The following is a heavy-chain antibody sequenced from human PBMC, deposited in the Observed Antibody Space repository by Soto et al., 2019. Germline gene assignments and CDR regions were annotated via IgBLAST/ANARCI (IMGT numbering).Heavy chain of an antibody. V-gene: IGHV3-23*01. Sequence: EVQLLESGGGLVQPGGSLRLSCAASGFTFSSYAMSWVRLAPGKGLEWFSSIGGSGGTYYADSVNGRFTISRDNSKNMLYLHLNSLRAEDKAMYYCAKGQGWSYYYDSWGQGTLVTVSS. D-gene: IGHD2-15*01. CDR1: GFTFSSYA. CDR2: IGGSGGT. J-gene: IGHJ4*02. CDR3: AKGQGWSYYYDS.